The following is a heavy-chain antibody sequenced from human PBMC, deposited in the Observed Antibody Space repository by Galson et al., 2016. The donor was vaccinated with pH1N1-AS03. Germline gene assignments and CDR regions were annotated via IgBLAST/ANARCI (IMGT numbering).Heavy chain of an antibody. J-gene: IGHJ4*02. D-gene: IGHD3-10*01. CDR1: GYTFTRYY. CDR3: ATYGSGTRGGFDY. CDR2: IDPGVGGT. Sequence: SVKVSCKASGYTFTRYYIHWMRQAPGQGFEWMGVIDPGVGGTTYAQNFQGRVTMTRDTATTTAYMELSSLKSDDTAMYYCATYGSGTRGGFDYWGQGALITVSS. V-gene: IGHV1-46*01.